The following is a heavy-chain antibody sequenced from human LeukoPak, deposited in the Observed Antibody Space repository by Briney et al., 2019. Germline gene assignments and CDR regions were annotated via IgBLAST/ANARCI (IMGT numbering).Heavy chain of an antibody. Sequence: SETLSLTCAVYGGSFSGYYWSWIRQPPGKGLEWIGEINHSGSTNYNPSLKSRVTISVDTSKNQFSLKLSSVTAADTAVYYCARVRRELRKVHYYYYYMDVWGKGTMVTVSS. D-gene: IGHD1-7*01. CDR1: GGSFSGYY. CDR3: ARVRRELRKVHYYYYYMDV. J-gene: IGHJ6*03. V-gene: IGHV4-34*01. CDR2: INHSGST.